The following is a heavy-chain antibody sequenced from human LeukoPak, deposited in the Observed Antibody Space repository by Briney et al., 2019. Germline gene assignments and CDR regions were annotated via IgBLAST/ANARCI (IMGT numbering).Heavy chain of an antibody. CDR3: ARGPRMVAMNGYAFDI. CDR1: GGSISSYY. Sequence: LETLSLTCIVSGGSISSYYWNWIRQSAGKGLEWIGRIYIGGSTSYNPSLKSRVTMSVDTSKIQFSLNLTSVTAADTAMYYCARGPRMVAMNGYAFDIWGPGTTVIVSS. CDR2: IYIGGST. D-gene: IGHD2-2*01. J-gene: IGHJ3*02. V-gene: IGHV4-4*07.